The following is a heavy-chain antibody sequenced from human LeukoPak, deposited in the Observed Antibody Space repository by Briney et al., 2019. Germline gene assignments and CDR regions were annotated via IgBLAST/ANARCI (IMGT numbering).Heavy chain of an antibody. Sequence: PGGSLRLSCVASGFTFSSYGMHWVRQAPGKGLEWVAVISYDGSNKYYADSVKGRFTISRDNSKNTLYLQMNSLRAEDTAVYYCAKDGQQLPQEDWYFDLWGRGTLVTVSS. V-gene: IGHV3-30*18. CDR1: GFTFSSYG. CDR2: ISYDGSNK. D-gene: IGHD6-13*01. J-gene: IGHJ2*01. CDR3: AKDGQQLPQEDWYFDL.